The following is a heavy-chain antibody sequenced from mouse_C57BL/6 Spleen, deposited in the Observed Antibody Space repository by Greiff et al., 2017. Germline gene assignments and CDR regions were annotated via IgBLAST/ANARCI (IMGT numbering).Heavy chain of an antibody. Sequence: QVPLTESGPALVTPGASVQISCKASGYAFSSSWLNWVKQRPGKGLEWIGRIYPGDGVTHYNGKFKGKATLTADKSSSTAYMHLSSLTSEDSAVYIWARGGYGYDVDFDVGGTGTTVTVSS. J-gene: IGHJ1*03. CDR2: IYPGDGVT. V-gene: IGHV1-82*01. D-gene: IGHD2-14*01. CDR3: ARGGYGYDVDFDV. CDR1: GYAFSSSW.